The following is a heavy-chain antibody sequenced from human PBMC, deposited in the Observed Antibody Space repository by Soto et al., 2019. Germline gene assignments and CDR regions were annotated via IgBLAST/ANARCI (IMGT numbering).Heavy chain of an antibody. Sequence: QVRLQESGPGLVKPSETLSLTCTVSGGSISSYYWSWVRQPPGKGLEWIGYMYNTGRTIYNPSLKRRVTISVDTSKNQFSLKLNSVTAADTAVYYCARDLWGYCGADCYPLDVWGQGTMVTVSS. J-gene: IGHJ6*02. CDR1: GGSISSYY. V-gene: IGHV4-59*01. CDR3: ARDLWGYCGADCYPLDV. CDR2: MYNTGRT. D-gene: IGHD2-21*02.